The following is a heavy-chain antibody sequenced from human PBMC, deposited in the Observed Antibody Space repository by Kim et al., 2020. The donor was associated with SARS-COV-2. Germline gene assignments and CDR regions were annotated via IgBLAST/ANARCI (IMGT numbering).Heavy chain of an antibody. CDR1: GGSFSGYY. CDR3: ARGFSKWLVPRTSSGFDP. D-gene: IGHD6-19*01. Sequence: SETLSLTCAVYGGSFSGYYWSWIRQPPGKGLEWIGEINHSGSTNYNPSLKSRVTISVDTSKNQFSLKLSSVTAADTAVYYCARGFSKWLVPRTSSGFDPWGQGTLVTVSS. J-gene: IGHJ5*02. V-gene: IGHV4-34*01. CDR2: INHSGST.